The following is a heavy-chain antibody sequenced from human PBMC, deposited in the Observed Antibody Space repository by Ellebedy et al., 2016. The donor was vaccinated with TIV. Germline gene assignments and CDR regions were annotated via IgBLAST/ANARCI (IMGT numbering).Heavy chain of an antibody. Sequence: MPSETLSLTCTVSGGSISSYYWSWIRQPPGKGLEWIGYIYYSGSTNYNPSLKSRVTISVDTSKNQFSLKLSSVTAADTAVYYGATGRGIAVDWGQGTLVTVSS. J-gene: IGHJ4*02. CDR3: ATGRGIAVD. D-gene: IGHD6-19*01. CDR1: GGSISSYY. V-gene: IGHV4-59*01. CDR2: IYYSGST.